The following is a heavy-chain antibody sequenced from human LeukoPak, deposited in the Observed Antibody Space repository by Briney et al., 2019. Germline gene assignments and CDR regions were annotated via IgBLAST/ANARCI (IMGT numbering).Heavy chain of an antibody. CDR1: GYTFTSYG. V-gene: IGHV1-18*04. CDR3: ARVDSYGYRGTFDY. CDR2: ISAYNGNT. D-gene: IGHD5-18*01. Sequence: ASVKVSCKASGYTFTSYGISWVRQAPGQGLEWMGWISAYNGNTNYAQKLQGRVTMTTDTSTSTAYMGLRSLRSDDTAVYYCARVDSYGYRGTFDYWGQGTLVTVSS. J-gene: IGHJ4*02.